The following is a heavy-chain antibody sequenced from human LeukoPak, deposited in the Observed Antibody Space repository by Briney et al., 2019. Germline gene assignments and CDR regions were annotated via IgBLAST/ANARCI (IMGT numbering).Heavy chain of an antibody. CDR1: GFTFSSYG. Sequence: SGGSPRLSCAASGFTFSSYGMHWVRQAPGKGLERVAFIRYDGSNKYYADSVKGRFTISRDNSKNTLYLQMNSLRADDTAVYYCARGHPHGWELYLDYWGQGALVIVSS. CDR3: ARGHPHGWELYLDY. CDR2: IRYDGSNK. D-gene: IGHD4-23*01. V-gene: IGHV3-30*02. J-gene: IGHJ4*02.